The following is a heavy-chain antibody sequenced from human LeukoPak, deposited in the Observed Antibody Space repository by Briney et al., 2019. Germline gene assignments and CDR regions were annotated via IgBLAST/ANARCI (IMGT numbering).Heavy chain of an antibody. D-gene: IGHD3-10*01. CDR3: ARGSPYFYGTDLDY. CDR1: GFTFSIYW. Sequence: GGSLRLSCAASGFTFSIYWMTWVRQAPGKGLEWVANIKQDGSEKYYVDSVKGRFTISRDNAKNSLYLQMNSLRDEDTAVYYCARGSPYFYGTDLDYWGQGTLVTVSS. CDR2: IKQDGSEK. J-gene: IGHJ4*02. V-gene: IGHV3-7*01.